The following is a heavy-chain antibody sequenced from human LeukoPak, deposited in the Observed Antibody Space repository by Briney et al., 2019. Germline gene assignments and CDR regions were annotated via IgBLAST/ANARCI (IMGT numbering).Heavy chain of an antibody. D-gene: IGHD2-15*01. J-gene: IGHJ4*02. Sequence: PGGSLRLSCAASGFTFSSYSMSWDRQAPGKGLEWVSVISDSGGYTSYADSVKGRFTISRDNSKNTLYLQMNSLSAEDTAVYYCAKYIVATNSNLVAATRRYFDYWGQGTLVTVSS. CDR3: AKYIVATNSNLVAATRRYFDY. V-gene: IGHV3-23*01. CDR2: ISDSGGYT. CDR1: GFTFSSYS.